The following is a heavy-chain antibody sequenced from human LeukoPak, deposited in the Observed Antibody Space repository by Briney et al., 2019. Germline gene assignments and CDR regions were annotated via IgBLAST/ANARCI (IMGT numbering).Heavy chain of an antibody. D-gene: IGHD6-13*01. CDR2: IIPILGIA. CDR3: ARYWAAAGSNGYYYYGMDV. V-gene: IGHV1-69*04. J-gene: IGHJ6*02. CDR1: GGTFSSYA. Sequence: SVKVSCKASGGTFSSYAISWVRQAPGQGLEWMGRIIPILGIANYAQKFQGRVTITADKSTSTAYMELSSLRSEDTAVYYCARYWAAAGSNGYYYYGMDVWGQGTTVTVSS.